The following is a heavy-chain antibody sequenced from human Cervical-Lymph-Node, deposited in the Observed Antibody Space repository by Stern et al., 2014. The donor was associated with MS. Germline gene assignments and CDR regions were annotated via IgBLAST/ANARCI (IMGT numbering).Heavy chain of an antibody. CDR2: IDYSGST. Sequence: QVQLQESGPGLVKPSETLSLTCTVSGNSISNYYWSWIRQPPGKGLEWIGYIDYSGSTNYNPSLKSRVTMSVDTSKDQFSLKLNSVTAADTAVYYCARDRGGDYAFDYWGQGTLVAVSS. D-gene: IGHD4-17*01. CDR3: ARDRGGDYAFDY. CDR1: GNSISNYY. V-gene: IGHV4-59*01. J-gene: IGHJ4*02.